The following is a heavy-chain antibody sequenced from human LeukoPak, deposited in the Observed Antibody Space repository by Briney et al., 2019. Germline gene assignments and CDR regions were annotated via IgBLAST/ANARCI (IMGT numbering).Heavy chain of an antibody. J-gene: IGHJ6*02. V-gene: IGHV3-15*01. CDR1: GFTFSNAW. D-gene: IGHD5-12*01. Sequence: PGGSLRLSCAASGFTFSNAWMSWVRQAPGKGLEWVGRIKSKTDGGTTDYAAPVKGRFTISRDDSKNTLYLQMNSLKTEDTAVYYCTTDSGYSGYGYSYYYYGMDVWGQGTTVTVSS. CDR2: IKSKTDGGTT. CDR3: TTDSGYSGYGYSYYYYGMDV.